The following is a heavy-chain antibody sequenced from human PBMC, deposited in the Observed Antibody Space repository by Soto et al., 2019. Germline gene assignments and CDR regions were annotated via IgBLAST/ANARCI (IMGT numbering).Heavy chain of an antibody. CDR3: ARDGAPYYYDSSGYYFPGY. CDR2: ISYDGSNK. V-gene: IGHV3-30-3*01. CDR1: GFTFSSYA. Sequence: GGSLRLSCAASGFTFSSYAMHWVRQAPGKGLEWVAVISYDGSNKYYADSVKGRFTISRDNSKNTLYLQMNSLRAEDTAVYYCARDGAPYYYDSSGYYFPGYWGQGTLVTVS. D-gene: IGHD3-22*01. J-gene: IGHJ4*02.